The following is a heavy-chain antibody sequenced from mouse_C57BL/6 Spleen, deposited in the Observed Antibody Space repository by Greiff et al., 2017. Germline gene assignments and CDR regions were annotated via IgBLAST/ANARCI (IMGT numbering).Heavy chain of an antibody. CDR2: IYPRDGST. J-gene: IGHJ1*03. V-gene: IGHV1-85*01. CDR3: ARRNYGSSYSYWYFDV. Sequence: QVQLQQSGPELVKPGASVKLSCKASGYTFTSYDINWVKQRPGQGLEWIGWIYPRDGSTKYNEKFKGKATLTVDTSSSTAYMELHSLTSEDSAVYVCARRNYGSSYSYWYFDVWGTGTTVTVSS. CDR1: GYTFTSYD. D-gene: IGHD1-1*01.